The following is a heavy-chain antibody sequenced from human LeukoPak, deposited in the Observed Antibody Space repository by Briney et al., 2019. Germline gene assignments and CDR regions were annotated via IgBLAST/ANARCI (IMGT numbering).Heavy chain of an antibody. V-gene: IGHV3-53*01. CDR3: AREVGPFHQLDY. J-gene: IGHJ4*02. Sequence: GGSLRLSCAASGFTVSSNYMSWVRQAPGKGLEWVSVIYSGGNTYYADSVKGRFTISRDNSKNTLYLQMNSLRAEDTAVYYCAREVGPFHQLDYWGQGTLVTVSS. CDR1: GFTVSSNY. CDR2: IYSGGNT. D-gene: IGHD5-24*01.